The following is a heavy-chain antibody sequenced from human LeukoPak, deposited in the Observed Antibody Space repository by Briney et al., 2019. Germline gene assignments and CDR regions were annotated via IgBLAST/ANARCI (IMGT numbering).Heavy chain of an antibody. V-gene: IGHV1-18*01. J-gene: IGHJ4*02. CDR3: ARTPSTSETAAGSFDY. D-gene: IGHD6-13*01. CDR1: GYTLTELS. CDR2: ISAYNGNT. Sequence: ASVKVSCKVSGYTLTELSMHWVRQAPGQGLEWMGWISAYNGNTNYAQKLQGRVTMTTDTSTSTAYMELRSLRSDDTAVYYCARTPSTSETAAGSFDYWGQGTLVTVSS.